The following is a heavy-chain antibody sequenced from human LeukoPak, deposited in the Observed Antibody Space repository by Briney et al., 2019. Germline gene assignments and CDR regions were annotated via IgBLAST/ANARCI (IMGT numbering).Heavy chain of an antibody. CDR3: ARDGYDFWSGYYYFDY. J-gene: IGHJ4*02. CDR1: GFTFSDYY. V-gene: IGHV3-11*04. CDR2: ISSSGTTK. D-gene: IGHD3-3*01. Sequence: NTGGSLRLSCAASGFTFSDYYMTWIRQAPGKGLEWVSYISSSGTTKYYADSVKGRFTISRDNAENSLYLQMNSLRAEDTAVYYCARDGYDFWSGYYYFDYWGQGTLVTVSS.